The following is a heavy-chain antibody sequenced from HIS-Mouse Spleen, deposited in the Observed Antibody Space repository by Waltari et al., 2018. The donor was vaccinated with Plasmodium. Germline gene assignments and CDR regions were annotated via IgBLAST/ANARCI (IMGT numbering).Heavy chain of an antibody. CDR1: GFTFSSYG. CDR2: ISYDGSNK. Sequence: QVQLVESGGGVVQPGRSLRLSCAASGFTFSSYGMHWVRQAPGKGLEWVAVISYDGSNKYYADSVKGRFTISRDNSKNTLYLQMNSLRAEDTAVYYCAREDILTAYYNDYWYFDLWGRGTLVTVSS. D-gene: IGHD3-9*01. V-gene: IGHV3-30*03. CDR3: AREDILTAYYNDYWYFDL. J-gene: IGHJ2*01.